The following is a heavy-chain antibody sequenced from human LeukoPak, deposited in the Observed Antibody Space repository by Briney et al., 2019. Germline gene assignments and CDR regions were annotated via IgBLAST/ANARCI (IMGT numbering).Heavy chain of an antibody. J-gene: IGHJ4*02. D-gene: IGHD1-26*01. CDR1: GYSISSGYY. CDR3: EREGGATQPFDY. Sequence: PSETLSLTCAVSGYSISSGYYWGWIRQPPGKGLEWIGSIYHSGSTYYNPSLKSRVTISVDTSKNQFSLKLSSVTAADTAVYYCEREGGATQPFDYWSQGTLVTVSS. V-gene: IGHV4-38-2*02. CDR2: IYHSGST.